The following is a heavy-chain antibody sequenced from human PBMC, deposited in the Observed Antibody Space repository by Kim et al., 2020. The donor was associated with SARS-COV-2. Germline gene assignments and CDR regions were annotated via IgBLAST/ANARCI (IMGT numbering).Heavy chain of an antibody. V-gene: IGHV4-59*01. D-gene: IGHD6-19*01. J-gene: IGHJ4*02. CDR2: IYYSGST. Sequence: SETLSLTCTVSGGSISSYYWSWIRQPPGKGLEWIGYIYYSGSTNYNPSLKSRVTISVDTSKNQFSLKLSSVTAADTAVYYCARESVGSSGWLVDYWGQGT. CDR1: GGSISSYY. CDR3: ARESVGSSGWLVDY.